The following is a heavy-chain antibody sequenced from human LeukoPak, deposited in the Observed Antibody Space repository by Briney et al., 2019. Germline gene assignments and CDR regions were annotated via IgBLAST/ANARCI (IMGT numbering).Heavy chain of an antibody. CDR3: VSFYETY. CDR1: GNYW. D-gene: IGHD2-2*01. Sequence: GGSLRLSCAASGNYWMHWVRQAPGKGLVWVSHINSDGSWTSYADSVKGRFTISKDNAKNTVYLQMNNLRAEDTAVYYCVSFYETYWGRGTLITVSS. CDR2: INSDGSWT. J-gene: IGHJ4*02. V-gene: IGHV3-74*01.